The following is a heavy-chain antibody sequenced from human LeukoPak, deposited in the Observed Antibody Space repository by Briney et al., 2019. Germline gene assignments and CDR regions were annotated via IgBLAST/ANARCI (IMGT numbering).Heavy chain of an antibody. CDR3: AKRGVYCSGGTCYSYYFDY. Sequence: PGGSLRLSCAASGFTFSSYAMSWVRQAPGKGLEWVSAISGSGGSTYYADSVKGRFTISRDNSKNTLYLQMNSLRAEDTAVYYCAKRGVYCSGGTCYSYYFDYWGQGILVTVSS. D-gene: IGHD2-15*01. V-gene: IGHV3-23*01. CDR2: ISGSGGST. CDR1: GFTFSSYA. J-gene: IGHJ4*02.